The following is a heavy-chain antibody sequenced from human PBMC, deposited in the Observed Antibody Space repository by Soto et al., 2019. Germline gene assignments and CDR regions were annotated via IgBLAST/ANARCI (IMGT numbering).Heavy chain of an antibody. Sequence: GGSLRLSCAASGFTFSSYAMSWVRQAPGRGLEWIAFISGTGFTTYYADSAWPRFTISRDNSQGALFLQMDSLTVDDSGIYFCARGGVYWGQGVPVTVSS. CDR1: GFTFSSYA. D-gene: IGHD2-8*01. CDR3: ARGGVY. J-gene: IGHJ4*02. CDR2: ISGTGFTT. V-gene: IGHV3-23*01.